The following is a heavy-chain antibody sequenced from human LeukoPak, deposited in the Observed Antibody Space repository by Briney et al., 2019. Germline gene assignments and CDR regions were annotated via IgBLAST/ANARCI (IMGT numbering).Heavy chain of an antibody. J-gene: IGHJ4*02. CDR1: GGSLSDYY. Sequence: PTETLSLTCGMYGGSLSDYYWSWIRQAPGKGLEWIGEIAHDGSTSYNPSLKRRATISRDTSKNHFSLNLGSVTAADTAVYSCARGNRAGYIFDYWGQGTLVTVSS. D-gene: IGHD5-24*01. V-gene: IGHV4-34*01. CDR2: IAHDGST. CDR3: ARGNRAGYIFDY.